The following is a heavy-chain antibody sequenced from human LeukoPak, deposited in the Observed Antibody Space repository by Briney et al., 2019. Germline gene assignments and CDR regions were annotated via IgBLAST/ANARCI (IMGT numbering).Heavy chain of an antibody. J-gene: IGHJ5*02. V-gene: IGHV3-48*03. CDR1: GFTFSSYE. CDR2: ISGSGSSI. CDR3: ARDRSGWYKWFDP. D-gene: IGHD6-19*01. Sequence: GGSLRLSCAASGFTFSSYEMNWVRQAPGKGLEWVSYISGSGSSIHYADSVKGRFTVSRDNAKNSLYLQMNSLRAEDTAAYFCARDRSGWYKWFDPWGQGTLVTVSS.